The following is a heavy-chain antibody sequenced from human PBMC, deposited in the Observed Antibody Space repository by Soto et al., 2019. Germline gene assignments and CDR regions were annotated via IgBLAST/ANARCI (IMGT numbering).Heavy chain of an antibody. D-gene: IGHD1-20*01. CDR3: ARDSGIRGPSGDLDY. V-gene: IGHV1-3*01. J-gene: IGHJ4*02. Sequence: QVQLVQSGAEVKEPGASVKVSCRASGYTFMSHVMHWVRQAPGQRLEWMGWATGGNGDTKYSQNFQDRVTITRDTSATTAYMELSRLTSEDTAVYYCARDSGIRGPSGDLDYWGQGTLVTVSS. CDR1: GYTFMSHV. CDR2: ATGGNGDT.